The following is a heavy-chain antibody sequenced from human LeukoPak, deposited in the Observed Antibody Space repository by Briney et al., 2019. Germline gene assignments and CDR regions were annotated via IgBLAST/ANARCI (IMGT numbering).Heavy chain of an antibody. CDR3: ARTRYSGSHNSAFDL. Sequence: SETLSLTCTVSRGSISGHYWSWIRQSPGKGLEWIGNIYSGNTNYNPSLKSRVTISIDTSRIHFSLHLSSVTAADTAVYYCARTRYSGSHNSAFDLWGQGTVVTVSS. CDR2: IYSGNT. CDR1: RGSISGHY. V-gene: IGHV4-59*08. D-gene: IGHD1-26*01. J-gene: IGHJ3*01.